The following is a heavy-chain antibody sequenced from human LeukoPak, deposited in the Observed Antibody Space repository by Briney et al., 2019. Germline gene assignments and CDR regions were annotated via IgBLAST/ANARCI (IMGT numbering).Heavy chain of an antibody. CDR2: ISTTGST. J-gene: IGHJ4*02. V-gene: IGHV4-61*02. D-gene: IGHD3-22*01. CDR1: GGSISSGNYY. Sequence: SETLSLTCTVSGGSISSGNYYWTWIRQPAGKGLEWIGRISTTGSTDYDPSPKSRLFISIDTSKNQFSLKLSSVTAADTAVCYCARPDYYDSSGYFDYWGQGTLVTVSS. CDR3: ARPDYYDSSGYFDY.